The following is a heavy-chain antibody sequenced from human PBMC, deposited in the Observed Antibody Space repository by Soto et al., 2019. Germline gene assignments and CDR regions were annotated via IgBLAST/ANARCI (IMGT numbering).Heavy chain of an antibody. Sequence: SETLSLTCTLSGGSISSDNHYWSWIRQHPGKGLEWIGYIHYTGSTYYNPSLESRVTISVDTSKNQFSLNLNSVTAADTAVFYCAREVIAPAASDAFDIWGQGTMVT. CDR1: GGSISSDNHY. CDR2: IHYTGST. D-gene: IGHD2-2*01. J-gene: IGHJ3*02. V-gene: IGHV4-31*03. CDR3: AREVIAPAASDAFDI.